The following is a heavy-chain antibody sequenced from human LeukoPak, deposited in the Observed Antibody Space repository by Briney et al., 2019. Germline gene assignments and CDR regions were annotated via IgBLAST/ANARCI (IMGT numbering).Heavy chain of an antibody. Sequence: GGSLRLSCAASGFTFSSYSMNWVRQAPGNGLEWVSAISSSSSYIYYADSVKGRFTISRDNAKNSLYLQMNSLRAEDTAVYYCARDPGYCSGGSCTISYWGQGTLVTVSS. V-gene: IGHV3-21*01. D-gene: IGHD2-15*01. CDR3: ARDPGYCSGGSCTISY. J-gene: IGHJ4*02. CDR2: ISSSSSYI. CDR1: GFTFSSYS.